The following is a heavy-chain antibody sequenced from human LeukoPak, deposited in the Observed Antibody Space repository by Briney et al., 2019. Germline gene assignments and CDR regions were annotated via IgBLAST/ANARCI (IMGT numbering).Heavy chain of an antibody. V-gene: IGHV3-66*01. CDR1: ELTVNSNY. CDR3: ARERLRVYDY. CDR2: IYSGGST. J-gene: IGHJ4*02. Sequence: QPGGSLRLSCAASELTVNSNYMSWVRQAPGKELEWVSVIYSGGSTYYADSVKGRFTISRDNSKNMVYLQMNSLRAEDTAVYYCARERLRVYDYWGQGTLVTVSS. D-gene: IGHD2-8*01.